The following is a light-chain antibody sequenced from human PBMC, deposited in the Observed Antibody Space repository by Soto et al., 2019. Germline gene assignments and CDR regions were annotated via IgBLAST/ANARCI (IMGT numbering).Light chain of an antibody. CDR1: QGIRDD. CDR2: AAS. Sequence: AIQMTQSPSSLSASVGDRVTITCRASQGIRDDLAWYRQRPGKAPKLLIYAASNLQSGVPSRFSGSGSGTDSTLIISSLQPEDFATYYCLQDYDYPYAFGQGTKLEIK. V-gene: IGKV1-6*01. CDR3: LQDYDYPYA. J-gene: IGKJ2*01.